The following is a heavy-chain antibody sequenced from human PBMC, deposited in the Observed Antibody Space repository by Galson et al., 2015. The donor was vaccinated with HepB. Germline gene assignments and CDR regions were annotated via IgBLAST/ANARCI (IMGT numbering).Heavy chain of an antibody. Sequence: SVKVSCKASGYTFTSYAMHWVRQAPGQRLEWMGWINAGNGNTKYSQKFQGRVTITRDTSASTAYMELSSLRSEDTAVYYCARAYSSSWYSFLVSPVDYWGQGTLVTVSS. CDR3: ARAYSSSWYSFLVSPVDY. CDR1: GYTFTSYA. J-gene: IGHJ4*02. V-gene: IGHV1-3*01. CDR2: INAGNGNT. D-gene: IGHD6-13*01.